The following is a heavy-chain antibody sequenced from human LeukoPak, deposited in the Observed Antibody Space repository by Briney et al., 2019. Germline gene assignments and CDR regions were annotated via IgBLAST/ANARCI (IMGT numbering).Heavy chain of an antibody. J-gene: IGHJ6*02. CDR1: GFIFGDYY. V-gene: IGHV3-11*01. CDR3: ARIDGDQYSGLNV. CDR2: IGSSGTPI. D-gene: IGHD2-2*01. Sequence: GGSLRLSCAASGFIFGDYYMTWIRQAPGKGLEGGSYIGSSGTPIYDADSVRGRFTISRDNAKNSLYLQMNSLRAEDTAIYYCARIDGDQYSGLNVWGQGTTVTVSS.